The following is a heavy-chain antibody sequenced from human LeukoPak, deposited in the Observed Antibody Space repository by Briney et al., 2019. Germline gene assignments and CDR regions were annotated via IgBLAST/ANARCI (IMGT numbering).Heavy chain of an antibody. CDR1: GGTFSSYA. CDR3: ARDRGYCAGSSCSTGRYYYYYYMDV. J-gene: IGHJ6*03. Sequence: VASVKVSCKASGGTFSSYAISWVRQAPGQGLEWMGGIIPIFGTANYAQKFQGRVTITADESTTTAYMELSSLRSEDTAIYYCARDRGYCAGSSCSTGRYYYYYYMDVWGKGTTVTVSS. CDR2: IIPIFGTA. D-gene: IGHD2-8*02. V-gene: IGHV1-69*01.